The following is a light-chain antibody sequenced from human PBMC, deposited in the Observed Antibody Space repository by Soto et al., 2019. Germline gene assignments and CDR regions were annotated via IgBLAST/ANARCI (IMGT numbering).Light chain of an antibody. J-gene: IGLJ3*02. CDR1: SSNIGGTNY. V-gene: IGLV1-47*02. CDR3: AVWDDNLNGPL. Sequence: QSALAQPPSASGTPGQKVFISCSGSSSNIGGTNYAYWYQQLPGAAPKLLMHSNNLRPSGVPERISGSKFGTAASLAISGLRSEDEADYYCAVWDDNLNGPLFGGGTQLTVL. CDR2: SNN.